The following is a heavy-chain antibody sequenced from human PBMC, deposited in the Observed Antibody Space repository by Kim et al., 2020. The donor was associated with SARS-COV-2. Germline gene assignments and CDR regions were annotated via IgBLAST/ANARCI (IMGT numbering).Heavy chain of an antibody. J-gene: IGHJ5*02. CDR1: GGSISSSNW. D-gene: IGHD3-9*01. CDR3: ARGHYDILTGYPYNWFDP. V-gene: IGHV4-4*02. Sequence: SETLSLTCAVSGGSISSSNWWSWVRQPPGKGLEWIGEIYHSGSTNYNPSLKSRVTISVDKSKNQFSLKLSSVTAADTAVYYCARGHYDILTGYPYNWFDPWGQGTLVTVSS. CDR2: IYHSGST.